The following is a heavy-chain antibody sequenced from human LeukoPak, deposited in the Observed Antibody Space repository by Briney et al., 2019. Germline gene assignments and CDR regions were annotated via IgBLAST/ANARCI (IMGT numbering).Heavy chain of an antibody. Sequence: PSETLSLTCAVYGGSFSGYYWSWIRQPPGKGLEWIGEINHSGSTNYNPSLKSRVTISVDTSKNQFSLKLSSVTAADTAVYFCARDALGDTFGPDSIGYYMDVWGTGARVTVSS. D-gene: IGHD2-15*01. CDR2: INHSGST. CDR1: GGSFSGYY. CDR3: ARDALGDTFGPDSIGYYMDV. J-gene: IGHJ6*03. V-gene: IGHV4-34*01.